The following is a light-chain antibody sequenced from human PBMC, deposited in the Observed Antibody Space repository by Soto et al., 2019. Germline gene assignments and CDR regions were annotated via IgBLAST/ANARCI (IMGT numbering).Light chain of an antibody. J-gene: IGKJ5*01. CDR2: DAS. CDR3: QQRSNWPIT. Sequence: EIVLTQSPATLSLSPGERATLSCRTSQSVSTYFAWYQQKPGRAPRLLIYDASNRATGIPARFIGSGSGTDFTLTSSSLEPEDFAVYYCQQRSNWPITVGQGTRLEI. V-gene: IGKV3-11*01. CDR1: QSVSTY.